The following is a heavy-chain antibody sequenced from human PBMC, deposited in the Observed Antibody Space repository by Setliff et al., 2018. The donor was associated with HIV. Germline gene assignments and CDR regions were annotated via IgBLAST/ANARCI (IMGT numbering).Heavy chain of an antibody. CDR2: ISAYNGNT. J-gene: IGHJ3*02. D-gene: IGHD6-19*01. CDR1: GYTFTSYG. Sequence: ASVKVSCKASGYTFTSYGMSWVRQAPGQGLEWMGWISAYNGNTHYAQKLQGRVTMTTDTSTSTAYMELSSLRSEDTAVYYCAREALHAGGWRGAFDIWGQGTMVTVSS. V-gene: IGHV1-18*01. CDR3: AREALHAGGWRGAFDI.